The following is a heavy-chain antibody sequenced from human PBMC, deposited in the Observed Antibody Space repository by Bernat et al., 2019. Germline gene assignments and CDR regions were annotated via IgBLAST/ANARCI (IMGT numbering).Heavy chain of an antibody. J-gene: IGHJ4*02. CDR3: ARLHSSRWNWGGFDY. Sequence: EVQLVQSGAEVKKPGEVLKISCRGSGYSFSSYWIGWVRQMPGKCLEWMGIIYPGDSDTRYSPSFQGQVTISADKSTSTAYRQWSSLKASDTAMYYCARLHSSRWNWGGFDYWGQGTLVTVSS. CDR2: IYPGDSDT. D-gene: IGHD6-13*01. CDR1: GYSFSSYW. V-gene: IGHV5-51*03.